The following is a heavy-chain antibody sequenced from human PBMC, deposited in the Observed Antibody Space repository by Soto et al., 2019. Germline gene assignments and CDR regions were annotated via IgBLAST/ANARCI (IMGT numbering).Heavy chain of an antibody. Sequence: QITLKESGPTLVKPTQTLTLTCTFSGFSLTTDRVGVGWIRQPPGEALEWLAVIYWDDSKTYRPSLESRLTITKDTSKNQVALTMTNMYSLDTATYYCADAYGGRALYWGQGTLVTVSS. CDR3: ADAYGGRALY. D-gene: IGHD1-26*01. V-gene: IGHV2-5*02. CDR1: GFSLTTDRVG. J-gene: IGHJ4*02. CDR2: IYWDDSK.